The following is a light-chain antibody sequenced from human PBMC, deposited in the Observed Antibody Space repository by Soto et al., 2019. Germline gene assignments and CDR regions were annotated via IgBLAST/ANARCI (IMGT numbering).Light chain of an antibody. CDR1: SSDVGGYDY. J-gene: IGLJ2*01. CDR2: EVK. V-gene: IGLV2-14*01. CDR3: NSYASGSTRDVV. Sequence: QSVLTQPASVSGSPGQSITISCTGTSSDVGGYDYVSWYQQHPGKAPKLLIYEVKKRPLGISNRFSGSKSGNTASLAISGLQADDEADYYCNSYASGSTRDVVFGGGTKVTVL.